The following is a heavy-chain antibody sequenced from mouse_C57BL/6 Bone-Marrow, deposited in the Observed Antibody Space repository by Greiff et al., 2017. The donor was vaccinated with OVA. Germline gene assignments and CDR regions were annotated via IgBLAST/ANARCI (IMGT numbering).Heavy chain of an antibody. CDR3: VRHGGSSYDWFAY. Sequence: EVQLVESGGGLVQPKGSLKLSCAASGFSFNTYAMNWVRQAPGKGLEWVARIRSKSNNYATYYADSVKDRFTISRDDSESMLYLQMNNLKTEDTAMYYCVRHGGSSYDWFAYWGQGTLVTVSA. CDR2: IRSKSNNYAT. V-gene: IGHV10-1*01. D-gene: IGHD1-1*01. J-gene: IGHJ3*01. CDR1: GFSFNTYA.